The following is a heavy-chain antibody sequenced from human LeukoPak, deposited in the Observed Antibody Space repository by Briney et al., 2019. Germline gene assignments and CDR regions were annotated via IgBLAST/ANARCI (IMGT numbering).Heavy chain of an antibody. D-gene: IGHD3-10*01. CDR1: GVSIISYQ. Sequence: SETLSPTCTVSGVSIISYQWSWIRQPPGKGLEWIGFIYSSGTTNSNASLKSRVTISVDTSKNQFSLKLSSVSAADTAVYYCASTGYGSGNSRFDYWGQGTLVTVSS. CDR3: ASTGYGSGNSRFDY. V-gene: IGHV4-59*01. J-gene: IGHJ4*02. CDR2: IYSSGTT.